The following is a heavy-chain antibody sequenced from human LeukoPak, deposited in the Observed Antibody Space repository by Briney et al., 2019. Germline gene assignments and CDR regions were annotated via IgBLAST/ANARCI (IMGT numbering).Heavy chain of an antibody. V-gene: IGHV1-18*01. CDR2: ISGYNGDT. CDR1: GYTFNTFG. J-gene: IGHJ5*02. Sequence: GASVKVSCKASGYTFNTFGVAWVRQAPGQGLEWMGWISGYNGDTDYAANLQGRVTLTTDTSTNTAYMELRSLRSDDAAVYYRARSGDGNWFDPWGQGTLVTVSS. D-gene: IGHD4-17*01. CDR3: ARSGDGNWFDP.